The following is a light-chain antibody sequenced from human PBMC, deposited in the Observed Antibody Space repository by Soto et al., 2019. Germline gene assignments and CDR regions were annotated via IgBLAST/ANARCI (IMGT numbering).Light chain of an antibody. CDR2: EAS. Sequence: DIQMTQSPSSISASVGDRVTITCRASQGITNRLAWYQQKPGQAPTLLIYEASNLQRGVPSRISGSGSGTDFTLTISSLQPEDFANYYCQQANSFPITFCQGTRLEIK. CDR1: QGITNR. CDR3: QQANSFPIT. J-gene: IGKJ5*01. V-gene: IGKV1D-12*01.